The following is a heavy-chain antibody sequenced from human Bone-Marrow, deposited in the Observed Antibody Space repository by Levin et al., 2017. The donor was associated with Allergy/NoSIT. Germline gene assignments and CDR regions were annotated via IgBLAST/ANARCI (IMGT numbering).Heavy chain of an antibody. V-gene: IGHV1-69*06. CDR3: ARVASLINYDILTGYYDYDYYYMDV. Sequence: SVKVSCKASGGTFSSYAISWVRQAPGQGLEWMGGIIPIFGTANYAQKFQGRVTITADKSTSTAYMELSSLRSEDTAVYYCARVASLINYDILTGYYDYDYYYMDVWGKGTTVTVSS. CDR1: GGTFSSYA. J-gene: IGHJ6*03. CDR2: IIPIFGTA. D-gene: IGHD3-9*01.